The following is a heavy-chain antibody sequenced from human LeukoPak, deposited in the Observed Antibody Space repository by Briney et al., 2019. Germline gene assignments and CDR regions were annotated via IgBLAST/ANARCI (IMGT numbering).Heavy chain of an antibody. CDR1: GFTFSSYA. Sequence: GGSLGLSCAASGFTFSSYAMHWVRQAPGKGLEWVAVISYDGSNKYYADSVKGRFTISRDNSKNTLYLQMNSLRAEDTAAYYCARGRTYGMDVWGQGTTVTVSS. V-gene: IGHV3-30-3*01. J-gene: IGHJ6*02. CDR3: ARGRTYGMDV. CDR2: ISYDGSNK.